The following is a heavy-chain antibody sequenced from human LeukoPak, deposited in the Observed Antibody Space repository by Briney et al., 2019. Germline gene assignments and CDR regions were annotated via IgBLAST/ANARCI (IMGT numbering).Heavy chain of an antibody. CDR2: IYTSGST. Sequence: SETLSLTCTVSGGSINSYYWSWIRQPAGKGLEWIGRIYTSGSTNYNASLKSRVSMSVDTSKNQFSLKPSSVTAADTAVFYCARENSGSYREFDYWGQGTLVTVSS. V-gene: IGHV4-4*07. D-gene: IGHD1-26*01. CDR3: ARENSGSYREFDY. CDR1: GGSINSYY. J-gene: IGHJ4*02.